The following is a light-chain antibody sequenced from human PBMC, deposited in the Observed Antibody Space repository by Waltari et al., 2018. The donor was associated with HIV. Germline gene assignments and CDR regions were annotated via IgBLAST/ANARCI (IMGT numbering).Light chain of an antibody. CDR2: TAS. V-gene: IGKV1-39*01. CDR3: QQSYSIPYT. CDR1: QNIRNF. J-gene: IGKJ2*01. Sequence: DIQMTQSPSSLSASVGDRVTIGCRASQNIRNFLNWYQQKPGKAPQLLIYTASTLQGGVPSRFDGSGSGTDFSLTSSSLQPEDFATYFCQQSYSIPYTFGQRTTLEI.